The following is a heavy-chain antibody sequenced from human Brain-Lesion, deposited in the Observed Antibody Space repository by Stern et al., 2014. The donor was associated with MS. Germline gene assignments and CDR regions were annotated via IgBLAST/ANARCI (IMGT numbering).Heavy chain of an antibody. Sequence: VQLVESGPGLVKPSQTLSLTCTVSGGSISSGSDYWSWIRQPVGKGLEWIGCIHASGSAFYTPSLKSRVPISTDTSMNQFSLELNSATAADTAIYYCASGYRIFDYWGQGILVTVSS. CDR1: GGSISSGSDY. J-gene: IGHJ4*02. D-gene: IGHD5-18*01. V-gene: IGHV4-61*02. CDR3: ASGYRIFDY. CDR2: IHASGSA.